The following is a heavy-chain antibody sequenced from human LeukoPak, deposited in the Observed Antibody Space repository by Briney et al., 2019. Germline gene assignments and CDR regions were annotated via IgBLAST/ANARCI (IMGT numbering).Heavy chain of an antibody. CDR3: ARNDYYDSSCLMDY. CDR2: IIPILGIA. J-gene: IGHJ4*02. D-gene: IGHD3-22*01. Sequence: SSVKVPCKASGGTFSSYAISRVRQAPGQGLEWMGRIIPILGIANYAQKFQGRVTITADKSTSTAYMELSSLRSEDTAVYYCARNDYYDSSCLMDYWGQGTLVTVSS. CDR1: GGTFSSYA. V-gene: IGHV1-69*04.